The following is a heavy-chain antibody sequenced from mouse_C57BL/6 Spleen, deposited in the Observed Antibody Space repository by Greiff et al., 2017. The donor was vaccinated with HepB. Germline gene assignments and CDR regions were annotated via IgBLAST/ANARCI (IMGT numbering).Heavy chain of an antibody. CDR2: IRSKSNNYAT. Sequence: EVMLVESGGGLVQPKGSLKLSCAASGFSFNTYAMNWVRQAPGKGLEWVARIRSKSNNYATYYADSVKDRFTISRDDSESMLYLQMNNLKTEDTAMYYCVRHPNYYGSSLYAMDYWGQGTSVTVSS. J-gene: IGHJ4*01. CDR3: VRHPNYYGSSLYAMDY. CDR1: GFSFNTYA. V-gene: IGHV10-1*01. D-gene: IGHD1-1*01.